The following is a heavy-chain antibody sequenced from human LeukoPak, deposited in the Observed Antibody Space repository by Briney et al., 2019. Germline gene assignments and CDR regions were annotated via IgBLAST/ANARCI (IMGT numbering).Heavy chain of an antibody. CDR1: GFTFSDYY. CDR3: ARDFDPGLRYFDWPY. Sequence: PGGSLRLSCAASGFTFSDYYMSWIRQAPGKGLEWVSYISRSSGTTIYYADSVKGRFTISRDNAKNSLYLQMNSLRAEDTAVYYCARDFDPGLRYFDWPYWGQGTLVTVSS. J-gene: IGHJ4*02. CDR2: ISRSSGTTI. D-gene: IGHD3-9*01. V-gene: IGHV3-11*04.